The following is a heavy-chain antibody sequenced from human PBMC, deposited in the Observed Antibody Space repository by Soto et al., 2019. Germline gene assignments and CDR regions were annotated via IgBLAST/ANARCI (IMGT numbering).Heavy chain of an antibody. J-gene: IGHJ2*01. V-gene: IGHV4-30-4*01. Sequence: SEPLSLTCTVSGGSIRSGGYYWSLIRQPPGKGLEWIGYIYYSGSTYYNPSLKSRVTISVDTSKNQFSLKLSSVTAADTAVYYCARVRDTAMARYFDLWGRGTLVTVS. CDR1: GGSIRSGGYY. D-gene: IGHD5-18*01. CDR2: IYYSGST. CDR3: ARVRDTAMARYFDL.